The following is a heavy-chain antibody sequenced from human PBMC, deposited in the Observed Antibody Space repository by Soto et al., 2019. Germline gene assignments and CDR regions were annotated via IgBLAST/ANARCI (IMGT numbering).Heavy chain of an antibody. D-gene: IGHD3-16*01. V-gene: IGHV3-23*01. CDR3: SKEPPATQPGGASVLGGQAGQDR. CDR1: GFAFSSYA. Sequence: EVQLLESGGGLVQPGGSLRLSCAASGFAFSSYAMSWVRQAPGKGLEWVSAISGSGGSTYYADSVKGRFTISRDNSKNTPFPQMNSLRSGETAVYFGSKEPPATQPGGASVLGGQAGQDRWGQGTLVTVSS. J-gene: IGHJ5*02. CDR2: ISGSGGST.